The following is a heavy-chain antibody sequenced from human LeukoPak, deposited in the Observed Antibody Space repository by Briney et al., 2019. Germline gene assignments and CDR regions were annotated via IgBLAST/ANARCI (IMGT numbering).Heavy chain of an antibody. CDR1: GFTFSNYW. CDR3: ARDLDGDGSADY. CDR2: IKRDGSEN. J-gene: IGHJ4*02. V-gene: IGHV3-7*01. D-gene: IGHD7-27*01. Sequence: PGGSLGLSCAASGFTFSNYWMTWVRQAPGKGLEWVANIKRDGSENAYVDSVKGRFTISRDNAKNSLYLQMNSLKVEDTGVYYCARDLDGDGSADYWGQGTLVTVSS.